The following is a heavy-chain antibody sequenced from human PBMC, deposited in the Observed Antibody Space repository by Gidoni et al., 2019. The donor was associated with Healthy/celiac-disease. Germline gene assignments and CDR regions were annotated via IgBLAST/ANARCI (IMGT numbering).Heavy chain of an antibody. D-gene: IGHD3-10*01. J-gene: IGHJ4*02. CDR2: IWYDGSNK. CDR3: ARDRGVDELIFDY. Sequence: QVQLVESGGGVVQPGRSLRLSCAASGFTFSSYGMHWVRQAPGKGLEWVAVIWYDGSNKYYADSVKGRFTISRDNSKNTLYLQMNSLRAEDTAVYYCARDRGVDELIFDYWGQGTLVTVSS. CDR1: GFTFSSYG. V-gene: IGHV3-33*01.